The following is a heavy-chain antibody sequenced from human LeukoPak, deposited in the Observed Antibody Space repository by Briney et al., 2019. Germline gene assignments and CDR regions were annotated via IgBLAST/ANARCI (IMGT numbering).Heavy chain of an antibody. CDR2: ISSDGGGT. Sequence: GGSLRLSCSASGFIFSNYAMHWGRQAPGKGLEYVSSISSDGGGTYYAGSVKGRFTISRDNSKNTLSLQMSSLRAEDTAVYYCVTRDSSGYFYNDWGQGTLVTVSS. CDR1: GFIFSNYA. D-gene: IGHD3-22*01. CDR3: VTRDSSGYFYND. V-gene: IGHV3-64D*06. J-gene: IGHJ4*02.